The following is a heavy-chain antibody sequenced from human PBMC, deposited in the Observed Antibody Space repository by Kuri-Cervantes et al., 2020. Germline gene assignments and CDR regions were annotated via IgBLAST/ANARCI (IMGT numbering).Heavy chain of an antibody. J-gene: IGHJ3*01. CDR3: ARNWHDGFDV. CDR2: IKQDGSEK. V-gene: IGHV3-7*01. Sequence: GESLKISCAASGFTFSSYWMSWVRQAPGKGLEWVANIKQDGSEKYYVDSVEGRFTISRDLAKNSVYLQMNSLRAGDTALYFCARNWHDGFDVWGQGTLVTVSS. CDR1: GFTFSSYW. D-gene: IGHD1-1*01.